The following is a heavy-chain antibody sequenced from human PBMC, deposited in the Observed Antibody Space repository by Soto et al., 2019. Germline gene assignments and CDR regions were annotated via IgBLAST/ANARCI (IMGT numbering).Heavy chain of an antibody. Sequence: QVQLVESGGGLVKPGGSLRLSCAASGFTFSDYYMSWIRQAPGKGLEWVSYISSSGSTIYYADSVKGRFTISRDNAKNSLYLQMNRLRAEDTAVYYCARGEGTVRVLVDVNSQNWFDPWGQGTLVTVSS. CDR3: ARGEGTVRVLVDVNSQNWFDP. V-gene: IGHV3-11*01. J-gene: IGHJ5*02. CDR1: GFTFSDYY. CDR2: ISSSGSTI. D-gene: IGHD5-18*01.